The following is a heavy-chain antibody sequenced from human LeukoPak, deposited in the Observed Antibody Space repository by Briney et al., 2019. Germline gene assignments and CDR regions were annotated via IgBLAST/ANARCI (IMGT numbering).Heavy chain of an antibody. CDR3: ARVGPWVNPDYYYYYMDV. Sequence: ASVKVSCKASGYTFTGYYMNWVRQAPGQGLEWMGWINPNSGRTSYARNFQGRVIMTRDPSINTAYMELSGLTSNDTAVYYCARVGPWVNPDYYYYYMDVWGKGTTVTVSS. D-gene: IGHD1-14*01. CDR1: GYTFTGYY. J-gene: IGHJ6*03. V-gene: IGHV1-2*02. CDR2: INPNSGRT.